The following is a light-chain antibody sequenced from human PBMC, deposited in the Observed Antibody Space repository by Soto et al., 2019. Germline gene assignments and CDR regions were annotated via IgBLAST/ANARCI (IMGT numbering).Light chain of an antibody. CDR3: QQYDSYPLT. Sequence: DIQMTQSPSTLSASVGDRVTITCRASQSITSWLAWYQQKPGKTPKLLIYKASSLESGVPSRFSGSGSGTEFTLTISSLQPDDFATYYCQQYDSYPLTFGGGTKVEIK. CDR2: KAS. V-gene: IGKV1-5*03. J-gene: IGKJ4*01. CDR1: QSITSW.